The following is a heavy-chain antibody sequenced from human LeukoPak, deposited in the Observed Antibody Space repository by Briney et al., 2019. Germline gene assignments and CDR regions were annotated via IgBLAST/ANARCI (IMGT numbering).Heavy chain of an antibody. CDR1: GFTISSNY. CDR3: AQFPGEGY. D-gene: IGHD4-17*01. J-gene: IGHJ4*02. V-gene: IGHV3-53*04. Sequence: GGSLRLSCAASGFTISSNYMTWVRQAPGKGLEWVSVIYRDGSTYYADSLKGRFTVSRHNSKNTLYLQMNSLRTEDTAVYYCAQFPGEGYWGQGTLVTASS. CDR2: IYRDGST.